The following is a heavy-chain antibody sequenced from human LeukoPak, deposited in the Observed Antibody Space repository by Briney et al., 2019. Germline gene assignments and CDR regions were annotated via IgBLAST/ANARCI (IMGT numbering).Heavy chain of an antibody. J-gene: IGHJ3*02. CDR2: IYPDDSDT. V-gene: IGHV5-51*01. Sequence: GESLKISCKGSGYSFTSYWIGWVRQMPGKGLEWMGIIYPDDSDTRYSPSFQGQVTISADKSISTAYLQWSSLEASDTAMYYCASTNTTVSNAFDIWGQGTMVTVSS. CDR3: ASTNTTVSNAFDI. D-gene: IGHD4-17*01. CDR1: GYSFTSYW.